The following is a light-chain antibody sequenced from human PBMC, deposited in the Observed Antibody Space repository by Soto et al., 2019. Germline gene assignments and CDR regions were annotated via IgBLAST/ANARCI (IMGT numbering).Light chain of an antibody. V-gene: IGLV2-14*01. J-gene: IGLJ1*01. Sequence: QSALTQPASVSGSPGQSITISCTGSSSDIGGHKYVSWYQQHPGEAPRLLIYEVSNRPSGVSSRFSGSKSGNTAFLTISGLQPEDEADYYCSSFTGPTTLDVFGTGTKLTVL. CDR2: EVS. CDR1: SSDIGGHKY. CDR3: SSFTGPTTLDV.